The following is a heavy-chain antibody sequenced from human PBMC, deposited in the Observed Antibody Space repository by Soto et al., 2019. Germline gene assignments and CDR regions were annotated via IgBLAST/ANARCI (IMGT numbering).Heavy chain of an antibody. CDR1: GYTFTGYY. V-gene: IGHV1-2*04. Sequence: QVQLVQSGAEVKKPGASVKVSCKASGYTFTGYYMHWVRQAPGQGLEWMGWINPNSGGTNYAKKFQGWVTMTRDTSISTAYMELSRLRSDDTAVYYCARESRSNYDYIWGSYRVFDYWGQGTLVTVSS. D-gene: IGHD3-16*02. CDR3: ARESRSNYDYIWGSYRVFDY. J-gene: IGHJ4*02. CDR2: INPNSGGT.